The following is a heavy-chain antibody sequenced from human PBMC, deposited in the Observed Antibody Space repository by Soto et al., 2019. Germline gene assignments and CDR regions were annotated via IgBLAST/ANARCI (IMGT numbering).Heavy chain of an antibody. CDR2: IDWDDDK. Sequence: SGPTLVNPTQTLTLTCTFSGFSLSTSGMCVSWIRQPPGKALEWLALIDWDDDKYYSTSLKTRLTISKDTSKNQVVLTMTNMDPVDTATYYCARISRGGSSWAYYYYGMDVWGQGTTVTVS. D-gene: IGHD6-13*01. CDR1: GFSLSTSGMC. J-gene: IGHJ6*02. V-gene: IGHV2-70*01. CDR3: ARISRGGSSWAYYYYGMDV.